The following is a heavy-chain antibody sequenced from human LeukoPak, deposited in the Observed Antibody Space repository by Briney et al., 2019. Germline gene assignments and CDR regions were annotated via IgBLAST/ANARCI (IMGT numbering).Heavy chain of an antibody. V-gene: IGHV4-31*03. CDR1: GGSISSGGYY. CDR2: IYYSGST. Sequence: SQTLSLTCTVSGGSISSGGYYWSWIRQHPGQGLEWIGYIYYSGSTYYNPSLKSRVTISVDTSKNQFSLKLSSVTAAVTAVYYCARGIPGWFDPWGQGTLVTVSS. J-gene: IGHJ5*02. CDR3: ARGIPGWFDP.